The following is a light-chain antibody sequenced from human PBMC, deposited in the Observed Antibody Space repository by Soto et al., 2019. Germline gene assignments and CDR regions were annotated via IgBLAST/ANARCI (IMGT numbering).Light chain of an antibody. CDR3: HQFASSPQT. CDR2: GVS. J-gene: IGKJ1*01. Sequence: EIVLTQSPGILSLSPGERATLSCRASQSVSSFLAWYQQKPGQAPRLLIYGVSSRATGIPDRFSGSGSGTDFTLTVSSLEPEDFAVYYCHQFASSPQTFGQGTKVEIK. V-gene: IGKV3-20*01. CDR1: QSVSSF.